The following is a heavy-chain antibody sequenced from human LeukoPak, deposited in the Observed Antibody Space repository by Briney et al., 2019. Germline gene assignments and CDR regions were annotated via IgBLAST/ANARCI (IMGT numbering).Heavy chain of an antibody. CDR1: GFTFSNAW. CDR3: TTDSTGTSHIWGGFDY. V-gene: IGHV3-15*01. D-gene: IGHD3-16*01. Sequence: GGSLRLSCAASGFTFSNAWMSWVRQAPGKGLEWVGRIKSKTDGGTTDYAAPVKGRFTISGDDSKNTLYLQMNSLKTEDTAVYYCTTDSTGTSHIWGGFDYWGQGTLVTVSS. CDR2: IKSKTDGGTT. J-gene: IGHJ4*02.